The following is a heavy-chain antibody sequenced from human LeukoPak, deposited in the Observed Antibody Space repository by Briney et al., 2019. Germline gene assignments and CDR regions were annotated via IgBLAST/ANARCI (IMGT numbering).Heavy chain of an antibody. J-gene: IGHJ6*03. V-gene: IGHV4-59*11. D-gene: IGHD6-6*01. CDR1: GGSISSHY. CDR2: IYYSGST. CDR3: ARGIAARPLDYYMDV. Sequence: SETLSLTCTVSGGSISSHYWSWIRQPPGKGLEWIGYIYYSGSTNYNPSLKSRVTISVDTPKNQFSLKLSSVTAADTAVYYCARGIAARPLDYYMDVWGKGTTVTVSS.